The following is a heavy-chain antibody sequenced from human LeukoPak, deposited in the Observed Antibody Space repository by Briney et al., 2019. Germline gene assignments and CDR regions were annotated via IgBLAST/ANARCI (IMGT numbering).Heavy chain of an antibody. D-gene: IGHD6-6*01. V-gene: IGHV3-30*04. CDR3: ARGSPDSSSSVDFDY. Sequence: GGSLRLSCAASGFTFSSYAMHWVRQAPGKGLEWVAFISYDGSNKYYADSVKGRFTISRDNAKNTLYLQMSSLRVEDTAVYYCARGSPDSSSSVDFDYWGQGTLVTVSS. CDR2: ISYDGSNK. J-gene: IGHJ4*02. CDR1: GFTFSSYA.